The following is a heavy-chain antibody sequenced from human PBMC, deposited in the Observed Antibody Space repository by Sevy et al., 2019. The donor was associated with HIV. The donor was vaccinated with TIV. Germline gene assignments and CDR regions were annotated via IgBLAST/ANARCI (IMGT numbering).Heavy chain of an antibody. V-gene: IGHV3-33*01. CDR1: GFTFSSYG. D-gene: IGHD3-9*01. Sequence: GGSLRLSCAASGFTFSSYGMHWVRQAPGKGLEWVAVIWYDGSNKYYADSVKGRFTISRDNSKNTLYQQMNSLRAEDTAVYYCARDILTGYQYYYYYYGMDVWGQGTTVTVSS. CDR2: IWYDGSNK. CDR3: ARDILTGYQYYYYYYGMDV. J-gene: IGHJ6*02.